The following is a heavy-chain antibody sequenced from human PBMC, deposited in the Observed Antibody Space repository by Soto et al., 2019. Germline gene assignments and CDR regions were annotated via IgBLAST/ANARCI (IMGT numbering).Heavy chain of an antibody. CDR2: FDPEDGET. V-gene: IGHV1-24*01. CDR3: ATDRLLPGTIFGVAEYYFDF. J-gene: IGHJ4*02. D-gene: IGHD3-3*01. CDR1: GYTLTELS. Sequence: ASVKVSCKVSGYTLTELSMHWVRQAPGKGLEWMGGFDPEDGETIYAQKFQGRVTMTEDTSTDTAYMELSSLRSEDTAVYYCATDRLLPGTIFGVAEYYFDFWGQGTLVTVSS.